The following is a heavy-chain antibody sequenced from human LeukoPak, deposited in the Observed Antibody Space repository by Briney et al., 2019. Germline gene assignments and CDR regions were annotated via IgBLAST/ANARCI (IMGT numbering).Heavy chain of an antibody. D-gene: IGHD6-13*01. CDR2: IYHSGST. CDR3: ARHSIAAAGFFDY. J-gene: IGHJ4*02. Sequence: SQTLSLTCAVSGGSISSGGYSWSWIRQPPGKGLEWIGYIYHSGSTYYNPSLKSRVTISVDTSKNQFSLKLSSVTAADTAVYYCARHSIAAAGFFDYWGQGTLVTVSS. V-gene: IGHV4-30-2*03. CDR1: GGSISSGGYS.